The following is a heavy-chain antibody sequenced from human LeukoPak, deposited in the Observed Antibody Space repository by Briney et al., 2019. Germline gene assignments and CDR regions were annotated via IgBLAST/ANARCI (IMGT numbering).Heavy chain of an antibody. Sequence: SETLSLTCTVSGGSISSYYWSWIRQPAGKGLEWIGRIYTSGSTNYNPSLKSRVTISVDTSKNQFSLKLSSVTAADTAVYYCARVPPVRYCSSTSCSHFDYWGQGTLVTVSS. CDR3: ARVPPVRYCSSTSCSHFDY. J-gene: IGHJ4*02. CDR1: GGSISSYY. D-gene: IGHD2-2*01. CDR2: IYTSGST. V-gene: IGHV4-4*07.